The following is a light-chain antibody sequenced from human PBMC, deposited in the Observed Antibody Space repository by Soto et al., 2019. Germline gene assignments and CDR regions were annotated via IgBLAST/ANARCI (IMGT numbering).Light chain of an antibody. CDR2: GAS. J-gene: IGKJ1*01. CDR1: PSVSGSN. V-gene: IGKV3-20*01. CDR3: HQYGSSPAT. Sequence: EIVLTQSPGTLSLSPGERATLSCRASPSVSGSNLAWYQQKPGQAPRLVIYGASSRATGIPDRFSGSGSGTDFTLTISRLEPEDFAVYYCHQYGSSPATFGQGTKVDIK.